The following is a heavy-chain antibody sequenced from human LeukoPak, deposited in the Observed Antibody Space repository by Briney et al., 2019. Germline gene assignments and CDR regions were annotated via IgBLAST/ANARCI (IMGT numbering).Heavy chain of an antibody. CDR2: IKQDGSEK. J-gene: IGHJ4*02. CDR1: GFTFSSYW. D-gene: IGHD3-22*01. V-gene: IGHV3-7*01. Sequence: GGSLRLSCAASGFTFSSYWMSWVRQAPGKGLEWVANIKQDGSEKYYVDSVKGRFTISRDSAKNSLYLQMNSLRAEDTAVYYCGREGGQDYYDRSGNRPPHFDYWGKGTLVTFSS. CDR3: GREGGQDYYDRSGNRPPHFDY.